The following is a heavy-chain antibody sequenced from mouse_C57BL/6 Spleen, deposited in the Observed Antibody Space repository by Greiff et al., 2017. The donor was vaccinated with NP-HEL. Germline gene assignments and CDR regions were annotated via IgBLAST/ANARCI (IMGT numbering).Heavy chain of an antibody. CDR1: GFNIKDYY. V-gene: IGHV14-1*01. Sequence: EVKLVESGAELVRPGASVKLSCTASGFNIKDYYMHWVKQRPEQGLEWIGRIDPEDGDTEYAPKFQGKATMTADTSSNTAYLQLSSLTSEDTAVYYCTTPYYDYEGSGFAYWGQGTLVTVSA. CDR3: TTPYYDYEGSGFAY. CDR2: IDPEDGDT. D-gene: IGHD2-4*01. J-gene: IGHJ3*01.